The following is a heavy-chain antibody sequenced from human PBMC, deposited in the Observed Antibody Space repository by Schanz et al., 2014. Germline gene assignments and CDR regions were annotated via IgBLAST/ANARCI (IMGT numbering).Heavy chain of an antibody. J-gene: IGHJ4*02. Sequence: EVQLVESGGGLVQPGGSLRLSCAASGFTFSSYGMNWLRQAPGKGLEWVSVIGVDGTTTYYADSVKGRFTISRDNSKNTLFLQMNSLRVEDSAIYYCAKDISDTSGKDDYWGQGTLVTVSS. CDR2: IGVDGTTT. CDR1: GFTFSSYG. D-gene: IGHD3-22*01. V-gene: IGHV3-23*04. CDR3: AKDISDTSGKDDY.